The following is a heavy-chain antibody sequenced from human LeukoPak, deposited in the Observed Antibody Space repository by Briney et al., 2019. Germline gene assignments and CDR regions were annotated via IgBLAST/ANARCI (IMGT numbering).Heavy chain of an antibody. CDR2: ISRTSSYT. D-gene: IGHD6-13*01. CDR3: AKATNTATGTPTLAIDY. V-gene: IGHV3-11*05. J-gene: IGHJ4*02. Sequence: GGSLSLSCAASGFILSDYYMSWIRQAPGRGREWVSYISRTSSYTAYADSVKGRFTSSRDNAKNSLYLQMNSLRAEDTAVYFCAKATNTATGTPTLAIDYWGQGTLVTVSS. CDR1: GFILSDYY.